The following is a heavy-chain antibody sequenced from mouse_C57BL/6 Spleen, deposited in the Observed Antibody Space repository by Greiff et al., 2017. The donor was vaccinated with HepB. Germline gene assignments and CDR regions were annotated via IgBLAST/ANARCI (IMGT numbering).Heavy chain of an antibody. Sequence: VQLQQSGAELVRPGASVKLSCTASGFNIKDDYMHWVKQRPEQGLEWIGWIDPENGDTEYASKFQGKATITADTSSNTAYLQLSSLTSEDTAVYYCTTYYGSSRPFAYWGQGTLVTVSA. CDR1: GFNIKDDY. CDR2: IDPENGDT. V-gene: IGHV14-4*01. CDR3: TTYYGSSRPFAY. J-gene: IGHJ3*01. D-gene: IGHD1-1*01.